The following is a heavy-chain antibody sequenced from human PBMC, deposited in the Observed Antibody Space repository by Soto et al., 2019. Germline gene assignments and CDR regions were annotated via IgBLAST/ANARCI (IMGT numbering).Heavy chain of an antibody. D-gene: IGHD5-18*01. J-gene: IGHJ5*01. Sequence: EVQLLESGGGLVQPGGSLRLSCAASGFIFRSYAMNWVRQAPGKGLERVSGISGSGDSTYYADAVKGRFTISRDNSKNTRFLQMNSRRDGDGAVYYCAKAGVRGFRGGDTFNWFDSWGQGILVTVSS. CDR2: ISGSGDST. V-gene: IGHV3-23*01. CDR3: AKAGVRGFRGGDTFNWFDS. CDR1: GFIFRSYA.